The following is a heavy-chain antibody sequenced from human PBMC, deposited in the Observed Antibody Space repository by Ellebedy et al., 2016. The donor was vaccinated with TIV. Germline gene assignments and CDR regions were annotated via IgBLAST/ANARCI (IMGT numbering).Heavy chain of an antibody. D-gene: IGHD3-10*01. CDR1: GGSISRSSSY. CDR3: ARWFGELLYVRWFDP. Sequence: SETLSLTCTVSGGSISRSSSYWGWIRQPPGKGLEWMGSIYYSWSTDYNPSLKSRVTISADTSKNQFSLRLSSVTAADTAVYYCARWFGELLYVRWFDPWGQGTLVTVSS. CDR2: IYYSWST. V-gene: IGHV4-39*01. J-gene: IGHJ5*02.